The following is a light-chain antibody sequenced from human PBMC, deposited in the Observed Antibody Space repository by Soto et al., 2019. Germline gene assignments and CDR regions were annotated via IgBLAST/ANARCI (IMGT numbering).Light chain of an antibody. CDR3: QSYDSSLSDVV. V-gene: IGLV1-40*01. Sequence: QSVRTQPPSVSGAPGQRVTISCTGSSSNIGAGYDVHWYQQLPGTAPKLLIYGNSNRPSGVPDRFSGSKSGTSASLAITGLQAEDEADYYCQSYDSSLSDVVFGGGTKVTVL. CDR1: SSNIGAGYD. CDR2: GNS. J-gene: IGLJ2*01.